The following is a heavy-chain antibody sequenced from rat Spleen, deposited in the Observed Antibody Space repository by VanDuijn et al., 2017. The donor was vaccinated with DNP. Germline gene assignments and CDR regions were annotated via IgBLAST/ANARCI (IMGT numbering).Heavy chain of an antibody. Sequence: EVQLQESGPGLVKPSQSLSLTCSVTGSSITSNYWGWVRKFPGNKMEWMGYISYSGCSSYKPSLKSRISITRDTSKNQYFLQLNSVSTEDTATYYCARWTMFFDYWGQGVMVTVSS. D-gene: IGHD1-12*01. CDR2: ISYSGCS. J-gene: IGHJ2*01. V-gene: IGHV3-1*01. CDR3: ARWTMFFDY. CDR1: GSSITSNY.